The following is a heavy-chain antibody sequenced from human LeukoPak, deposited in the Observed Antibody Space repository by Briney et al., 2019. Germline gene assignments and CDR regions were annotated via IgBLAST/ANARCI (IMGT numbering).Heavy chain of an antibody. J-gene: IGHJ4*02. CDR3: ARATNFDWLSDNAPGFDY. Sequence: SQTLSLTCTVSGGSISSGDYYWSWIRQPPGKGLKWIGYIYYSGSTYYNPSLKSRVTISVDTSKNQFSLKLSSVTAADTAVYYCARATNFDWLSDNAPGFDYWGQGTLVTVSS. V-gene: IGHV4-30-4*01. D-gene: IGHD3-9*01. CDR1: GGSISSGDYY. CDR2: IYYSGST.